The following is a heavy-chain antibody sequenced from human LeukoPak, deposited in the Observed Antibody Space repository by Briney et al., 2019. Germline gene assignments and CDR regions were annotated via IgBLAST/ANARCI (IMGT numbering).Heavy chain of an antibody. CDR2: INPNSGGT. J-gene: IGHJ5*02. V-gene: IGHV1-2*06. D-gene: IGHD2/OR15-2a*01. Sequence: ASVKVSCKASGYTFTGYYMHWVRQAPGQGLEWMGRINPNSGGTNYAQKFQGRVTTTRDTSISTAYMELSRLRSDDTAVYYCARGRPSTNRNNINWFDPWGQGTLVTVSS. CDR3: ARGRPSTNRNNINWFDP. CDR1: GYTFTGYY.